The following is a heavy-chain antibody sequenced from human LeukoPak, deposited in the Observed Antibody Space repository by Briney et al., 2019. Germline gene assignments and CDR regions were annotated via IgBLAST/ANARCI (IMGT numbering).Heavy chain of an antibody. CDR3: AKHESGTNWFDP. CDR2: IYPGDSDT. J-gene: IGHJ5*02. V-gene: IGHV5-51*01. CDR1: GYNFVNYW. Sequence: GESLKISCKGSGYNFVNYWIDWVRQMPGKGLECMGIIYPGDSDTRYSPSFQGQVTISVDKSISTAYLQGSSLQASDTAMYYCAKHESGTNWFDPWGQGTLVTVSS.